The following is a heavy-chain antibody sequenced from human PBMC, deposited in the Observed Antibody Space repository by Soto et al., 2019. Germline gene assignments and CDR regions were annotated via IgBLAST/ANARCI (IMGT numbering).Heavy chain of an antibody. Sequence: SVKVSCKASGGTFSSYAISWVRQAPGQGLEWMGGIIPIFGTANYAQKFQGRVTITADESTSTAYMELSSLRSEDTAVYYCARAPRGESAWLAFDIWGQGTMVTVSS. CDR2: IIPIFGTA. CDR1: GGTFSSYA. J-gene: IGHJ3*02. D-gene: IGHD3-16*01. V-gene: IGHV1-69*13. CDR3: ARAPRGESAWLAFDI.